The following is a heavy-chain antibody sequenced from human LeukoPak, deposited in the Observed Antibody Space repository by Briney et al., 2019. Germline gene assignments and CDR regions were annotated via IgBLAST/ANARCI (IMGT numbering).Heavy chain of an antibody. Sequence: GGSLRLSCAAFEFDFSSHAMTWVRQAPGKGLEWVSAISISGSKTYYADSVKGRFTISRDNSKNTLYLQMNSLRAEDTAVYYCANEIRPNDYWGQGTQVTDSS. CDR2: ISISGSKT. V-gene: IGHV3-23*01. D-gene: IGHD4-17*01. J-gene: IGHJ4*02. CDR1: EFDFSSHA. CDR3: ANEIRPNDY.